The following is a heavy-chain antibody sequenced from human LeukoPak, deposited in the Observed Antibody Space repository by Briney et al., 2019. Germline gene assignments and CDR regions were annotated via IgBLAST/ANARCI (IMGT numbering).Heavy chain of an antibody. V-gene: IGHV1-69*05. CDR2: IIPIFGTA. J-gene: IGHJ1*01. D-gene: IGHD1-26*01. CDR1: GGTFSSYA. Sequence: WASVKVSCKASGGTFSSYAISWVRQALGQGLEWMGGIIPIFGTANYAQKFQGRVTITTDESTSTAYMELSRLRSDDTAVYYCARDRGGSYYFQHWGQGTLVTVSS. CDR3: ARDRGGSYYFQH.